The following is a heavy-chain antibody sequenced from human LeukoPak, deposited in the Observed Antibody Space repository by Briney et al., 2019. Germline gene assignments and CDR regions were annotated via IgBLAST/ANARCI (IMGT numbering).Heavy chain of an antibody. V-gene: IGHV3-30*02. Sequence: GGSLRLSCAASGFTFSSYGMHWVRQAPGKGLEWVAFIRYDGSNKYYADSVKCRFTISRDNSKNTLYLQMNSLRAEDTAVYYCAKDRMVRGVIILGSSYFDYWGQGTLVTVSS. D-gene: IGHD3-10*01. CDR1: GFTFSSYG. J-gene: IGHJ4*02. CDR3: AKDRMVRGVIILGSSYFDY. CDR2: IRYDGSNK.